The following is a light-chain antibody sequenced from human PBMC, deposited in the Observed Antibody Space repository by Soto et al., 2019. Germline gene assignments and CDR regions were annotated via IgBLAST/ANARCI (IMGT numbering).Light chain of an antibody. CDR2: DSF. Sequence: DIQLTQSPSSVSASVGARVTITFGASQGIKWLALDQAKIRKAPNLLILDSFTLQTGVPSRFRCSGSWTDFTLTISNLQPEDFSTYYCQQANSFPLTFGGGTKVDI. J-gene: IGKJ4*01. CDR1: QGIKW. CDR3: QQANSFPLT. V-gene: IGKV1D-12*01.